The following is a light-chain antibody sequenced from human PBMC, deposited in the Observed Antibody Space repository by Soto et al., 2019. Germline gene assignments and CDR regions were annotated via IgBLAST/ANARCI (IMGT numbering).Light chain of an antibody. V-gene: IGKV3-15*01. Sequence: EIVMTQSPATLSVSPGERANLSCRASQSVSRNLAWYQQTPGQAPRLLIYGASTRATGIPARFSGSGSGTEFTLTISSLQSEDFAVYYCQQYNNWRPQTFGQGTKGEIK. CDR3: QQYNNWRPQT. CDR1: QSVSRN. CDR2: GAS. J-gene: IGKJ1*01.